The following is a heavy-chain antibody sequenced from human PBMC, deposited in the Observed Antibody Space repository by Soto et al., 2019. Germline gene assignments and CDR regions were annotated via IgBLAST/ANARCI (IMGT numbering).Heavy chain of an antibody. CDR1: GGSFSGYY. D-gene: IGHD6-6*01. J-gene: IGHJ4*02. CDR3: ASTRSSSSFPFDY. V-gene: IGHV4-34*01. Sequence: QVQLQQWGAGLLKPSETLSLTCAVYGGSFSGYYWSWIRQPPGKGLEWIGEINHSGSTNYNPSLKSRVTISVDTSKNQFSLKLSSVTAADTAVYYFASTRSSSSFPFDYWGQGTLVTVSS. CDR2: INHSGST.